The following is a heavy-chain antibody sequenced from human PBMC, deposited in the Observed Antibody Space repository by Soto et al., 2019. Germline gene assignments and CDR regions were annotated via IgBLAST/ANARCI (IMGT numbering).Heavy chain of an antibody. CDR1: GGSISSGGYY. J-gene: IGHJ4*02. V-gene: IGHV4-31*03. D-gene: IGHD3-10*01. Sequence: PSETLSLTCTVSGGSISSGGYYWSWIRQHPGKGLEWIGYIYYSGSTYYNPSLKSRVTISVDTSKNQFSLKLSSVTAADTAVYYCARSYYGSGSYLGYDYWGQGTLVTVSS. CDR3: ARSYYGSGSYLGYDY. CDR2: IYYSGST.